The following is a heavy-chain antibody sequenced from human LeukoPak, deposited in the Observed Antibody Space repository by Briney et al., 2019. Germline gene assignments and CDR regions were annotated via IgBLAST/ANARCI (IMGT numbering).Heavy chain of an antibody. V-gene: IGHV1-3*01. CDR2: INAGNGNT. Sequence: ASVKVSCKASGYTFTSYAMHWVRQAPGQRLEWMGWINAGNGNTKYSQKFQGRVTITRDTSASTAYMELSSLRSEDTAVYYCASVSLYENAFDIWGQGTMVTVSS. J-gene: IGHJ3*02. CDR1: GYTFTSYA. CDR3: ASVSLYENAFDI. D-gene: IGHD5/OR15-5a*01.